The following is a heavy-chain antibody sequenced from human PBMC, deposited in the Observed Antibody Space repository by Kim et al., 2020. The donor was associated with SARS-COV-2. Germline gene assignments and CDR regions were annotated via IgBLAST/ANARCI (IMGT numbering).Heavy chain of an antibody. V-gene: IGHV3-9*01. Sequence: DSVKGRFTISRDNAKNSLYLQMNSLRAEDTALYYCAKAAHYYDSSGYSDYWGQGTLVTVSS. J-gene: IGHJ4*02. D-gene: IGHD3-22*01. CDR3: AKAAHYYDSSGYSDY.